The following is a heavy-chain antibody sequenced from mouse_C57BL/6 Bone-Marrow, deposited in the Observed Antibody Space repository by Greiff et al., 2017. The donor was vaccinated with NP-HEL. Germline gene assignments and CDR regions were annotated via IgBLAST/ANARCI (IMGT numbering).Heavy chain of an antibody. D-gene: IGHD2-4*01. CDR3: ARDYYDYYWPYYFDN. J-gene: IGHJ2*01. V-gene: IGHV1-69*01. CDR2: IDPSDSYT. Sequence: QVQLKQSGAELVMPGASVKLSCKASGYTFTSYWMHWVKQRPGQGLEWIGEIDPSDSYTNYNQKFKGKSTLTVDKSSSTAYMQLSSLTSEDSAVYYCARDYYDYYWPYYFDNWGQGTTLTVSS. CDR1: GYTFTSYW.